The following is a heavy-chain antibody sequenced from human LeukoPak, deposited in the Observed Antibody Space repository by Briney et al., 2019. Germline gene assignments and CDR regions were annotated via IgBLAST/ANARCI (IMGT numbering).Heavy chain of an antibody. Sequence: SETLSLTCTVSGGSISSYYWSWIRQPPGKGLEWIGYIYYSGSTNYNPSLKSRVTISVDTSKNQFSLKLSSVTAADTAVYFCARSSALRGWYWYFDLWGRGTLVTVSS. CDR2: IYYSGST. D-gene: IGHD6-19*01. CDR1: GGSISSYY. CDR3: ARSSALRGWYWYFDL. J-gene: IGHJ2*01. V-gene: IGHV4-59*08.